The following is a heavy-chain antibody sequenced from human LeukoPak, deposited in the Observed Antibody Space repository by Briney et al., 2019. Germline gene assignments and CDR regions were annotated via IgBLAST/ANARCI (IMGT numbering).Heavy chain of an antibody. D-gene: IGHD2-15*01. J-gene: IGHJ4*02. Sequence: ASVKVSCKASGYTFTSYGISWVRQAPGQGLEWMGWIGAYNGNTNYAQKLQGRVTMTTDTSTSTAYMELRSLRSDDTAVYYCARVLLGYCSGGSCPYGYWGQGTLVTVSS. CDR2: IGAYNGNT. CDR1: GYTFTSYG. V-gene: IGHV1-18*01. CDR3: ARVLLGYCSGGSCPYGY.